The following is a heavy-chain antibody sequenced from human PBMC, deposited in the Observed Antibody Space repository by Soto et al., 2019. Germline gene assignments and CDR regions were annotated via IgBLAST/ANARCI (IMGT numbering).Heavy chain of an antibody. CDR1: GFSLSTSGVG. CDR3: VVVPAAPLRFLGWCYYYYGMDV. Sequence: GPTLVNPTQTLTLTCTFSGFSLSTSGVGVGWIRQPPGKALEWLALIYWNDDKRYSPSLKSRLTITKDTSKNQVVLTMTNMDPVDTATYYCVVVPAAPLRFLGWCYYYYGMDVWGQGTTVAVAS. D-gene: IGHD2-2*01. J-gene: IGHJ6*01. V-gene: IGHV2-5*01. CDR2: IYWNDDK.